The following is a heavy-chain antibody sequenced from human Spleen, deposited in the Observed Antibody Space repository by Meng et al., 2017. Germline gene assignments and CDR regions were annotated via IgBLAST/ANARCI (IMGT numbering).Heavy chain of an antibody. D-gene: IGHD1-26*01. V-gene: IGHV4-61*02. Sequence: LRLSRTVSGGSISSGSYYWSWIRQPAGKGLEWIGRIYTSGSTIYNPSLKSRVTISIDMPRNQFSLKLSSVTAADTAVYYCARTRGYFDYWGQGTLVTVSS. CDR2: IYTSGST. CDR1: GGSISSGSYY. J-gene: IGHJ4*02. CDR3: ARTRGYFDY.